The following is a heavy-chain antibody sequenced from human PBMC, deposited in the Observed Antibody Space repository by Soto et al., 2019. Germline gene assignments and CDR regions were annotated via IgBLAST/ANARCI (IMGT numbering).Heavy chain of an antibody. CDR3: VRGRSVLYLDL. Sequence: ASVKVCCKSSGYTFTDFYIHWVRQVPGQGLEWVGWINPKNGGINYAQKFQGRVTMTRDTSVNTPYMDLNRLNFDDSAIYYCVRGRSVLYLDLWGRGTQVTVSS. D-gene: IGHD1-20*01. CDR2: INPKNGGI. V-gene: IGHV1-2*02. J-gene: IGHJ1*01. CDR1: GYTFTDFY.